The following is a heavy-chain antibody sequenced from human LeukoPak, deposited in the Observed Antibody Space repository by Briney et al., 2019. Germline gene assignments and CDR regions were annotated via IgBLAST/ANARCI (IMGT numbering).Heavy chain of an antibody. J-gene: IGHJ4*02. Sequence: PSETLSLTCTVSGYSISSGYYWGWIRQPPGKGLEWIGSIYHSGSTYYNPSLKSRVTISVDTSKNQFSLKLSSVTAADTAVYYCARSGGAIAARPGVSTVDYWGQGTLVTVSS. D-gene: IGHD6-6*01. V-gene: IGHV4-38-2*02. CDR2: IYHSGST. CDR3: ARSGGAIAARPGVSTVDY. CDR1: GYSISSGYY.